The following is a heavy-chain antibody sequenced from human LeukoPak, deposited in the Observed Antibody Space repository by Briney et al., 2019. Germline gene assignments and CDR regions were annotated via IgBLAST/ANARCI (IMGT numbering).Heavy chain of an antibody. CDR2: INHSGST. D-gene: IGHD3-3*01. CDR1: GGSFSGYY. J-gene: IGHJ4*02. V-gene: IGHV4-34*01. Sequence: SETLSLTCAVYGGSFSGYYWSWIRQPPGKGLEWIGEINHSGSTNYNPSLKSRVTISVDTSKDQFSLKLSSVTAADTSVYYCARGRRDFWSGYLLTRYFDYWGQGTLVTVSS. CDR3: ARGRRDFWSGYLLTRYFDY.